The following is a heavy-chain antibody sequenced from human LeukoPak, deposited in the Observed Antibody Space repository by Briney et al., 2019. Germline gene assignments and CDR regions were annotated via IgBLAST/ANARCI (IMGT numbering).Heavy chain of an antibody. CDR3: ARVCLGYSYNDAFDI. Sequence: ASVKVSCKASGYTFTSYGISWVRQAPGQGLEWMGWISAYNGNTNYAQKLQGRVTMTTDTSTSTAYMELRSLRSDDTAVYYCARVCLGYSYNDAFDIWGQGTMVTVSS. J-gene: IGHJ3*02. D-gene: IGHD5-18*01. CDR2: ISAYNGNT. CDR1: GYTFTSYG. V-gene: IGHV1-18*01.